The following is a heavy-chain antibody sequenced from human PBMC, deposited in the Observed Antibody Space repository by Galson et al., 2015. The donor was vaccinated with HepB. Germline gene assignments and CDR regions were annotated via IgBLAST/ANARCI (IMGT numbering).Heavy chain of an antibody. CDR1: GFTFSSYG. V-gene: IGHV3-30*18. Sequence: SLRLSCAASGFTFSSYGMHWVRQAPGKGLEWVAVISYDGSNKYYADSVKGRFTISRDNSKSTLYLQMNSLRAEDTAVYYCAKDSGGSGSYWGRPRYYFDYWGQGTLVTVSS. J-gene: IGHJ4*02. D-gene: IGHD3-10*01. CDR3: AKDSGGSGSYWGRPRYYFDY. CDR2: ISYDGSNK.